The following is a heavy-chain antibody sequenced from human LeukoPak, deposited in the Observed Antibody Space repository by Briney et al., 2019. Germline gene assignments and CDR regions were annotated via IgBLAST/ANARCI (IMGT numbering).Heavy chain of an antibody. J-gene: IGHJ4*02. CDR3: AKDTAIQFLEPAF. D-gene: IGHD3-3*01. CDR2: IWFDGSVR. CDR1: GFTFDTHG. V-gene: IGHV3-33*06. Sequence: GGFLRLSCAASGFTFDTHGMHWVRQAPGKGLEWVAAIWFDGSVRHYSDAVKGRFTISRDNSLNTLYLQMNSRRVEDTAMYYCAKDTAIQFLEPAFWGQGTLVTVSS.